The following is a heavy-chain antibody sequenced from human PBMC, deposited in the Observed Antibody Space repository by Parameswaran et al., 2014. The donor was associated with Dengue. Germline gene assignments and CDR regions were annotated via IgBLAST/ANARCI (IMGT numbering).Heavy chain of an antibody. CDR3: ARGPPAVAGNFYWFDP. D-gene: IGHD6-19*01. J-gene: IGHJ5*02. CDR2: IYYSGST. V-gene: IGHV4-59*01. Sequence: WIRQPPGKGLEWIGYIYYSGSTNYNPSLKSRVTISVDTSKNQFSLKLSSVTAADTAAYYCARGPPAVAGNFYWFDPWGPGNPGHRLL.